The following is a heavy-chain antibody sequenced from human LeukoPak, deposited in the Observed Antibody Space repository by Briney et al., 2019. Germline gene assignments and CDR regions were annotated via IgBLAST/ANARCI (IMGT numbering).Heavy chain of an antibody. CDR2: IYYSGST. Sequence: PSETLSLTCTVSGGSISSYYWSWIRQPPGKGLEWIGYIYYSGSTNYNPSLKSRVTISVDTSKNQFSLKLSSVTAADTAVYYCARETPSSSWYWLDPWGQGTLVTVSS. V-gene: IGHV4-59*01. CDR1: GGSISSYY. D-gene: IGHD6-13*01. CDR3: ARETPSSSWYWLDP. J-gene: IGHJ5*02.